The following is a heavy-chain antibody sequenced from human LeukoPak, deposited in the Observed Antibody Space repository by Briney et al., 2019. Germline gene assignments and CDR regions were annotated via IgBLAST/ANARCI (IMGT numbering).Heavy chain of an antibody. CDR1: GFTFSDYY. CDR2: ISSSGNTI. V-gene: IGHV3-11*04. D-gene: IGHD2-15*01. J-gene: IGHJ3*02. Sequence: GGSLRLSCAASGFTFSDYYMNWIRQAPGKGLEWLSYISSSGNTIYYADSVKGRFTISRDNAKNSLYLQMNSLRAEDAAVYYCAREEGYCRGGSCYSDAFDIWGQGTMVTVSS. CDR3: AREEGYCRGGSCYSDAFDI.